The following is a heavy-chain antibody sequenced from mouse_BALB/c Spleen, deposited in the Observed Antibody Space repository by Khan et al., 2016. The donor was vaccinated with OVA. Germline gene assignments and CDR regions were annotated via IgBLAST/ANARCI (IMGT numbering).Heavy chain of an antibody. CDR3: AGRNYYGYYLTY. Sequence: EVQLQESGPGLVKPSQSLSLTCTVTGYSITSGYAWNWIRQFPGNKLEWMGYISYSGGTSYNPSLKSRISITRDTSKNQFFLPLNSVTSEDTATFYSAGRNYYGYYLTYWGQGTPLTVSS. J-gene: IGHJ2*01. CDR2: ISYSGGT. CDR1: GYSITSGYA. D-gene: IGHD1-1*01. V-gene: IGHV3-2*02.